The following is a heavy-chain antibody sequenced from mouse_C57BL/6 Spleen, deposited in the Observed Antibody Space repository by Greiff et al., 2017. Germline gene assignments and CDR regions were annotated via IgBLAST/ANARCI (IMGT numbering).Heavy chain of an antibody. CDR3: ARGYEGSY. CDR2: IYPGDGDT. CDR1: GYAFSSYW. V-gene: IGHV1-80*01. Sequence: LVESGAELVKPGASVKISCKASGYAFSSYWMNWVKQRPGKGLEWIGQIYPGDGDTNYNGKFKGKATLTADKSSSTAYMQLSSLTSEDSAVYFCARGYEGSYWGQGTLVTVSA. D-gene: IGHD3-3*01. J-gene: IGHJ3*01.